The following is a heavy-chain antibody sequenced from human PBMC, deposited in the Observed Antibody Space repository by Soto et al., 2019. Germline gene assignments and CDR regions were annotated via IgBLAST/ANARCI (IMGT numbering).Heavy chain of an antibody. CDR1: GYTFTSYG. CDR2: ISAYNGNT. Sequence: ASVKVSCKASGYTFTSYGISWVRQAPGQGLEWMGWISAYNGNTNYAQKPQGRVTMTTDTSTSTAYMELRSLRSDDTAVYYCAGYPDYDFWSGPNNWFDPGGQGILVTVSP. CDR3: AGYPDYDFWSGPNNWFDP. D-gene: IGHD3-3*01. V-gene: IGHV1-18*01. J-gene: IGHJ5*02.